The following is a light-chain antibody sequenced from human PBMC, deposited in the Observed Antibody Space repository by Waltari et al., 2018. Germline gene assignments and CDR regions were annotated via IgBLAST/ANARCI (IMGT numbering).Light chain of an antibody. J-gene: IGLJ2*01. Sequence: QSVLPQPPSASGTPGQTVSISCSGSSSTPGKNRVTWYQHLPGTAPKLLIFSNDQRPSGVPDRFSGSKSGTSASLAISGLQSEDEADYYCAAWDDSLNGQVFGGGTKLTVL. V-gene: IGLV1-44*01. CDR3: AAWDDSLNGQV. CDR2: SND. CDR1: SSTPGKNR.